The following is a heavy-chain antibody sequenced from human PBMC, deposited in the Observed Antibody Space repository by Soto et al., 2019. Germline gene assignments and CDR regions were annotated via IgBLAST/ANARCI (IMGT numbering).Heavy chain of an antibody. J-gene: IGHJ4*02. V-gene: IGHV3-21*04. CDR3: ARVKYGDYGGFDY. CDR1: GFTFSSYS. Sequence: PGGSLRLSCAASGFTFSSYSMNWVRQAPGKGLEWVSYISSSSSNIYYADSVKGRFTISRDNAKNSLYLQMNSLRAEDTAVYYCARVKYGDYGGFDYWGQGTLVTVSS. D-gene: IGHD4-17*01. CDR2: ISSSSSNI.